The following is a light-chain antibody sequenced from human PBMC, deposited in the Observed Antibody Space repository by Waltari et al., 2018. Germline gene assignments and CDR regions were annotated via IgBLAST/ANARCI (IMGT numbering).Light chain of an antibody. CDR3: QSADSSGTYVV. J-gene: IGLJ2*01. V-gene: IGLV3-25*03. Sequence: SYELTQPPSVSVSPGQTARITCSGDALPKQYAYWYQQKPGQAPVLVIYKDSERPSGIPERFSGSSSGTTVTLTISGVQAEDEADYYCQSADSSGTYVV. CDR2: KDS. CDR1: ALPKQY.